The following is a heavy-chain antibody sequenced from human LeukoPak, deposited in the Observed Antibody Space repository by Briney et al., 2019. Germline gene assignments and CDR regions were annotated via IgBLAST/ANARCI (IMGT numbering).Heavy chain of an antibody. V-gene: IGHV3-30*04. CDR2: ISYDGSNK. CDR1: GFTFSSYA. J-gene: IGHJ1*01. D-gene: IGHD3-9*01. Sequence: TGRSLRLSCAASGFTFSSYAMHWVRQAPGKGLEWVAVISYDGSNKYYADSVKGRFTTSRDNSKNTLYLQMNSLRAEDTAVYYCAIPPGRLDWLWEYFQHWGQGTLVTVSS. CDR3: AIPPGRLDWLWEYFQH.